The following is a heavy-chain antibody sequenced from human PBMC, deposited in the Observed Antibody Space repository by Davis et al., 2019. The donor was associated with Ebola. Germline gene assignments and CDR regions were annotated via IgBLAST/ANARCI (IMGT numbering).Heavy chain of an antibody. D-gene: IGHD1-14*01. CDR2: ISYDGSNK. V-gene: IGHV3-30*03. CDR3: ARDNRYYYYYMDV. J-gene: IGHJ6*03. Sequence: PGGSLRLSCAASGFTFSSYGMNWVRQAPGKGLEWVAVISYDGSNKYYADSVKGRFTISRDNSKNTLYLQMNSLRAEDTAVYYCARDNRYYYYYMDVWGKGTTVTVSS. CDR1: GFTFSSYG.